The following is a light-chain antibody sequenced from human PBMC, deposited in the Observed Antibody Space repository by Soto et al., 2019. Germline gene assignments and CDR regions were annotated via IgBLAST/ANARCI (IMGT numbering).Light chain of an antibody. CDR3: NSYTSDNTYV. CDR2: DVR. J-gene: IGLJ1*01. Sequence: QSVLTQPASVSGSPGQSITISCTGTSSDVGSYNYVSWYQQHTGKAPKLMIYDVRVRPSGVSNRFSGSKSGNTASLTFSGLQAEDGADYYCNSYTSDNTYVFGTGTKVTVL. CDR1: SSDVGSYNY. V-gene: IGLV2-14*01.